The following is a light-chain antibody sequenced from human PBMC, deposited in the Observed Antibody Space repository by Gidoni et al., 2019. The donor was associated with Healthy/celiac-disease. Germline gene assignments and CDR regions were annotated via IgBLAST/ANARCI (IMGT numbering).Light chain of an antibody. CDR1: QNVSSSY. J-gene: IGKJ1*01. V-gene: IGKV3-20*01. Sequence: EIVLTQSPGTLPLSPGETAILSCRASQNVSSSYLAWYQQKPGQTPRLLIYGASSRATGIPSKFSGGGSGTDCTLTISRLEPEDFAVYYCQQETFGQGTKVEIK. CDR3: QQET. CDR2: GAS.